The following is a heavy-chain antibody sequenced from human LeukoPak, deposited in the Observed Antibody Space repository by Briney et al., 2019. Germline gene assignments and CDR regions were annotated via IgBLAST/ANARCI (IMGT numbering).Heavy chain of an antibody. CDR1: GFTFSSYG. CDR3: AKDSAHWAYYYYGMDV. J-gene: IGHJ6*02. Sequence: GRSLRLSCAASGFTFSSYGMHWVRQAPGKGLEWVAVISYDGSNKYYADSVKGRFTISRDNSTNTLYLQMNSLRAEDTAVYYCAKDSAHWAYYYYGMDVWGQGTTVTVSS. D-gene: IGHD3-16*01. CDR2: ISYDGSNK. V-gene: IGHV3-30*18.